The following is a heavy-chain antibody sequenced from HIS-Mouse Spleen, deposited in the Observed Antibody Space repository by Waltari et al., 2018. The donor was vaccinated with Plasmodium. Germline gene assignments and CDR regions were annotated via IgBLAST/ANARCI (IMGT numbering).Heavy chain of an antibody. V-gene: IGHV3-7*01. Sequence: EVQLVESGGGLVQPGGSLRLSCAASGFTFSSVWMSWFRQAPGKGLEWGANIKQNGSEKYYVDSVKGRFTISRDNAKNSLYLQMNSLRAEDTAVYYCARDRRGYWYFDLWGRGTLVTVSS. D-gene: IGHD5-12*01. CDR2: IKQNGSEK. J-gene: IGHJ2*01. CDR1: GFTFSSVW. CDR3: ARDRRGYWYFDL.